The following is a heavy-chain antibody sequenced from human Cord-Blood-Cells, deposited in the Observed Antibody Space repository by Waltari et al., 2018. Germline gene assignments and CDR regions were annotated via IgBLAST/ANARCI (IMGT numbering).Heavy chain of an antibody. Sequence: VQPGRPLRLSCAASGFTFSSYGMHWVRQAPGKGLQWVAVISYDGSNKYYADSVKGRFTISRDNSKNTLYLQMNSLRAEDTAVYYCAKDRIPYYDFWSGYYDAFDIWGQGTMVTVSS. D-gene: IGHD3-3*01. CDR2: ISYDGSNK. J-gene: IGHJ3*02. V-gene: IGHV3-30*18. CDR3: AKDRIPYYDFWSGYYDAFDI. CDR1: GFTFSSYG.